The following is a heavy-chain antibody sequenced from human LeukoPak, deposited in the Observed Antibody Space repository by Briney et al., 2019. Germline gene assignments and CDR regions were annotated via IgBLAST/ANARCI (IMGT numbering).Heavy chain of an antibody. Sequence: TTSEILSLTCTVSGYSISSGYYWGWIRQPPGKGLEWIGSIYHSGSTYYNPSLKSRVTISVDTSKNQFSLKLSSVTAADTAVYYCARDAHLTYSSGWYLADYWGQGTLVTVSS. V-gene: IGHV4-38-2*02. CDR1: GYSISSGYY. CDR3: ARDAHLTYSSGWYLADY. J-gene: IGHJ4*02. D-gene: IGHD6-19*01. CDR2: IYHSGST.